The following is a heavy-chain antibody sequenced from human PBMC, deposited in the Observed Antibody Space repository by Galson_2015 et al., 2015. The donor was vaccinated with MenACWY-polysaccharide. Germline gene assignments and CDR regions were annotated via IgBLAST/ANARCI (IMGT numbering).Heavy chain of an antibody. CDR3: ARDPLDSSGYTRGSVFDL. V-gene: IGHV3-7*01. CDR2: IKQDGSEK. Sequence: SCAASGFTFSSFWMSWVRQAPGKGLEWVAIIKQDGSEKYCVDSVKGRFSISGDNAKNSLYLQMNSLRSEDTAVYYCARDPLDSSGYTRGSVFDLWGRGTLVTVSS. D-gene: IGHD3-22*01. J-gene: IGHJ2*01. CDR1: GFTFSSFW.